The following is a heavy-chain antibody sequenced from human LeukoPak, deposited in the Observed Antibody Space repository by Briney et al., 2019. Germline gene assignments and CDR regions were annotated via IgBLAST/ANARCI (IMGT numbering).Heavy chain of an antibody. CDR2: IYSGGST. CDR3: ASGGYYSDFDY. CDR1: GFTVSTNY. D-gene: IGHD3-3*01. Sequence: GGSLRLSCAASGFTVSTNYMSWVRQAPGKGLEWVSIIYSGGSTYYADSVKGRFTISRDKSKNTLFLQMNSLRAEDTAVYYCASGGYYSDFDYWGQGTLVTVSS. V-gene: IGHV3-53*01. J-gene: IGHJ4*02.